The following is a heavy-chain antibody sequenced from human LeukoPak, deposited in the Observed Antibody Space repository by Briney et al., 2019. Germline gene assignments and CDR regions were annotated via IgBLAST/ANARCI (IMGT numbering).Heavy chain of an antibody. V-gene: IGHV3-23*01. CDR1: GFTFSSYG. D-gene: IGHD1-26*01. CDR3: AKVAVEPQWELQYFDY. J-gene: IGHJ4*02. Sequence: PGGSLRLSCAASGFTFSSYGMSWVRQAPGKGLEWVSAISGSGGSTYYADSVKGRFTISRDNSKNTLYLQMNSLRAEDTAVYYCAKVAVEPQWELQYFDYWGQGTLVTVSS. CDR2: ISGSGGST.